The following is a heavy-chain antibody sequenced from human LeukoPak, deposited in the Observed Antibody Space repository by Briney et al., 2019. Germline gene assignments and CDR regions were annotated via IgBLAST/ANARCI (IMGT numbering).Heavy chain of an antibody. Sequence: ASVKVSCKASGYTFTGYYMHWVRQAPGQGLEWMGWINPNSGGTNYAQKFQGRVTMTRDTSISAAYMELSRLRSDGTAVYYCARLYDILTGYSSADDAFDIWGQGTMVTVSS. CDR1: GYTFTGYY. CDR2: INPNSGGT. V-gene: IGHV1-2*02. J-gene: IGHJ3*02. CDR3: ARLYDILTGYSSADDAFDI. D-gene: IGHD3-9*01.